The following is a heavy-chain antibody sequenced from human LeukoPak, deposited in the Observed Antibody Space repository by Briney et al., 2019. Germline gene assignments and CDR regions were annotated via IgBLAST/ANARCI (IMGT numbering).Heavy chain of an antibody. CDR2: IYYSGST. J-gene: IGHJ4*02. Sequence: SETLSLTCTVSGGSISSYYWSWIRQPPGKGLEWIGYIYYSGSTNYNPSLKSRVTISVDTSKNQFSLKLSSVTAADTAVYYCARWERWLGSDYWGQGTLVTVSS. D-gene: IGHD6-19*01. CDR1: GGSISSYY. CDR3: ARWERWLGSDY. V-gene: IGHV4-59*01.